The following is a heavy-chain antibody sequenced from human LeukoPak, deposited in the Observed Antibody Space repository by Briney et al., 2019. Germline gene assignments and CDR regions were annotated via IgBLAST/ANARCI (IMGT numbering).Heavy chain of an antibody. V-gene: IGHV3-66*01. D-gene: IGHD2-21*02. CDR3: ARVAYYRVTADQITDAFDV. CDR2: LYNDGTT. J-gene: IGHJ3*01. CDR1: GFTVSSHY. Sequence: GGSLRLSCAASGFTVSSHYMNWVRQAPGKGLQWVSVLYNDGTTYYADSVKGRFTISRDNSRSTLYLQMNSLRAEDTAVYFCARVAYYRVTADQITDAFDVWGRGTAVTVSS.